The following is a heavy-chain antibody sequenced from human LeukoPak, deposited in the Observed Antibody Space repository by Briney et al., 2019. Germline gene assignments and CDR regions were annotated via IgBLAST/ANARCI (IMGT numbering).Heavy chain of an antibody. V-gene: IGHV2-70*11. CDR2: IDWDDDK. CDR3: ARSMIAVAGTYFDY. Sequence: SGPALVKPTQTLTLTCNFSGFSLSTSGMCVSWIRQPPGKALERLARIDWDDDKYYSTSLKTRLTISKDTSKNQVVLTMTNMDPVDTATYYCARSMIAVAGTYFDYWGQGTLVTVSS. D-gene: IGHD6-19*01. CDR1: GFSLSTSGMC. J-gene: IGHJ4*02.